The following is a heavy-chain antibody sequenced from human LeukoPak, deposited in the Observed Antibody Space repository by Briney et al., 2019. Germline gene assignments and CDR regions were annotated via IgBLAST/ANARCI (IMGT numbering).Heavy chain of an antibody. CDR2: IKQDGSEQ. Sequence: PGGSLRLSCAPSGFSSCSDWMSSVRQGPGEGLGWVANIKQDGSEQYSVDSVKGRFTISRDNAKNSLYLHMNSRRAQDTAVFYCARPVLPKIFAIGGQGTMVTLPS. CDR3: ARPVLPKIFAI. CDR1: GFSSCSDW. J-gene: IGHJ3*02. V-gene: IGHV3-7*04.